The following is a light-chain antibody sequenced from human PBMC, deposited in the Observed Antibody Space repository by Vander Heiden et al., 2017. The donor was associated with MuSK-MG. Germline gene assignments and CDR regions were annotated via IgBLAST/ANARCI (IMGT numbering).Light chain of an antibody. CDR1: QSISSW. V-gene: IGKV1-5*03. CDR3: QQYNSYPLT. Sequence: DIQMTQSPSTLSASVRDRVTIICRASQSISSWLAWYQQKPGKAPKLLISRASTLESEVPSRFSGSGSGTEFTLTISSLQPDDFATYYCQQYNSYPLTFGGGTKVXIK. J-gene: IGKJ4*01. CDR2: RAS.